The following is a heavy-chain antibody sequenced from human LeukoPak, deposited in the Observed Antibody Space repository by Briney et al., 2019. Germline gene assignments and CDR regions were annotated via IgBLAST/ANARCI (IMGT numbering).Heavy chain of an antibody. CDR1: GFTVSSNY. Sequence: GSLRLFCAASGFTVSSNYMSWVRQAPGKGLEWVSVIYSGGSTYYADSVKGRFTISRDNSKNTLYLQMNSLRAEDTAVYYCARESYYGSGSYYGYWGQGTLVTVSS. V-gene: IGHV3-66*01. J-gene: IGHJ4*02. CDR2: IYSGGST. CDR3: ARESYYGSGSYYGY. D-gene: IGHD3-10*01.